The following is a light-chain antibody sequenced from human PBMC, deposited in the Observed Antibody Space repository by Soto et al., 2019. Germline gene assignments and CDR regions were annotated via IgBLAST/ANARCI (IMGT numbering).Light chain of an antibody. Sequence: QSALTQPASVSGSPGQSITISCTGTTSDVGGYNYVSWYQQHPGKAPKLMIYEVSYRPSGVSNRFSGSKSGNTASLTISGHQAEDEADYYCSSYTSISTYVVFGGGTKLTVL. CDR1: TSDVGGYNY. J-gene: IGLJ2*01. V-gene: IGLV2-14*01. CDR3: SSYTSISTYVV. CDR2: EVS.